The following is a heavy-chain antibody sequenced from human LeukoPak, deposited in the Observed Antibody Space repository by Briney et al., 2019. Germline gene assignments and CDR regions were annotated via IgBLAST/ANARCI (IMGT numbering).Heavy chain of an antibody. CDR3: AKLKGPVDY. Sequence: GGSLRLSCAASGFTFSSYGMHWVRQAPGKGLEWVAVIWYGGSNKYYADSVKGRFTISRDNSKNTLYLQMNSLRAEDTAVYYCAKLKGPVDYWGQGTLVTVSS. CDR2: IWYGGSNK. J-gene: IGHJ4*02. CDR1: GFTFSSYG. V-gene: IGHV3-30*02.